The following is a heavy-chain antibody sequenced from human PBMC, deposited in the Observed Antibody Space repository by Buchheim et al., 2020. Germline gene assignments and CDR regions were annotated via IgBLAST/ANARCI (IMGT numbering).Heavy chain of an antibody. D-gene: IGHD6-19*01. Sequence: QVQLQQWGAGLLKPSETLSLTCAVYGGSFSGYYWGWIRQPPGKGLEWFGEINPSGSTNYNPSLKSRVTISVEPSKNQFSLKLSSVTAADTAVYYCARLAPPTVAGSTYWGQGTL. V-gene: IGHV4-34*01. J-gene: IGHJ4*02. CDR2: INPSGST. CDR3: ARLAPPTVAGSTY. CDR1: GGSFSGYY.